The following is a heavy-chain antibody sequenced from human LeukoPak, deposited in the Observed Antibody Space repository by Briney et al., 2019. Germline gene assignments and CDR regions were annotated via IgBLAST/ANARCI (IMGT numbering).Heavy chain of an antibody. CDR1: GYIFTSYW. CDR3: ARGPGEAETPNYYFDY. V-gene: IGHV5-10-1*01. CDR2: IDPSDSYT. J-gene: IGHJ4*02. D-gene: IGHD3-10*01. Sequence: GESLKISCKGSGYIFTSYWISWVRQMPGKGLEWMGRIDPSDSYTNYSPSFQGHVTISADKSISTAYLQWSSLKASDTAMYYCARGPGEAETPNYYFDYWGQGTLVTVSS.